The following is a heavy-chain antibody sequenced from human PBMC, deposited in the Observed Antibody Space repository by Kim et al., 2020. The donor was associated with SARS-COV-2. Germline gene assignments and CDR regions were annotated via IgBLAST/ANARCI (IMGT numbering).Heavy chain of an antibody. CDR2: ISYDGSNK. J-gene: IGHJ5*02. V-gene: IGHV3-30*04. CDR3: ARVHSFRAFYDSIWGWFDP. D-gene: IGHD3-22*01. CDR1: GFTFSSYA. Sequence: GGSLRLSCAASGFTFSSYAMHWVRQAPGKGLEWVAVISYDGSNKYYADSVKGRFTISRDNSKNTLYLQMNSLRAEDTAVYYCARVHSFRAFYDSIWGWFDPWGQGTLVTVSS.